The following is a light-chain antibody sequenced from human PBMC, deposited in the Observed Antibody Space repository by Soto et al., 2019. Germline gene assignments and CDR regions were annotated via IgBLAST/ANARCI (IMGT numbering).Light chain of an antibody. V-gene: IGLV2-14*01. CDR2: EVD. J-gene: IGLJ3*02. CDR1: SSDVGGYNY. Sequence: QSVLTQPASVSGSPGQSITISCTGTSSDVGGYNYVSWFQQHPGEAPKLMIYEVDYRPSGISDRFSAFKSGNTASLTISGLQAEYEADYYCCSYTSSGTWVFGGGTKVTVL. CDR3: CSYTSSGTWV.